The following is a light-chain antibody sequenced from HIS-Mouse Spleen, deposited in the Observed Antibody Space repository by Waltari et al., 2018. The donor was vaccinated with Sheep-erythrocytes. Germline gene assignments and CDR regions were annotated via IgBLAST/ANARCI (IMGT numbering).Light chain of an antibody. CDR3: CSYAGSSTPWV. CDR2: EGS. Sequence: QSALTQPASVSGSPGQSITISCPGTSSDVGSYNLVSWYQQHPGKAPKLMIYEGSKRPSVVSNRFSGSKSGNTASLTISGLQAEDEADYYCCSYAGSSTPWVFGGGTKLTVL. V-gene: IGLV2-23*01. J-gene: IGLJ3*02. CDR1: SSDVGSYNL.